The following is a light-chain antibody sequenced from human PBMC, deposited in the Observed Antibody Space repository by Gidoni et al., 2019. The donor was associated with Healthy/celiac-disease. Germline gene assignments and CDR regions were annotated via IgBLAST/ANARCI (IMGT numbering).Light chain of an antibody. Sequence: QSALTQPASVSGSPGQSITISCTGTSSDVGSYNLVSWYQQHPGKAPKLMIYEGNKRPSGASNRFSGSKSGNTASLTISGLQAEDEADYYCCSYAGSSTFGVVFGGGTKLTVL. J-gene: IGLJ2*01. CDR1: SSDVGSYNL. CDR3: CSYAGSSTFGVV. CDR2: EGN. V-gene: IGLV2-23*01.